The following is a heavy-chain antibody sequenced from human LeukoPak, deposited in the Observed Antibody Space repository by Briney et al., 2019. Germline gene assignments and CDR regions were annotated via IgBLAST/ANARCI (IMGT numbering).Heavy chain of an antibody. V-gene: IGHV4-59*01. CDR2: IYYSGGT. CDR3: ARDYGDYGHYYYYGVDV. Sequence: SETLSLTCTVSGGSISSYYWSWIRQPPGKGLEWIGYIYYSGGTNYNPSLKSRVTISVDTSKNQFSLKLSSVTAADTAVYYCARDYGDYGHYYYYGVDVWGQGTTVTVSS. J-gene: IGHJ6*02. D-gene: IGHD4-17*01. CDR1: GGSISSYY.